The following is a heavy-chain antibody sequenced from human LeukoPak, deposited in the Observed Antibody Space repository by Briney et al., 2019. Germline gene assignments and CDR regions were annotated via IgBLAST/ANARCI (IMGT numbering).Heavy chain of an antibody. CDR2: IAYNGNT. V-gene: IGHV1-18*01. D-gene: IGHD2-2*01. CDR1: GYSFTTYG. CDR3: ARYSSSWDVYDY. J-gene: IGHJ4*02. Sequence: ASVKVSCKASGYSFTTYGFSWMRQAPGQGLEWMGIIAYNGNTYYAENLQGRVTMTTDSSTNTAYMELRNLRSDDTTVYYCARYSSSWDVYDYWGQGTLVTVSS.